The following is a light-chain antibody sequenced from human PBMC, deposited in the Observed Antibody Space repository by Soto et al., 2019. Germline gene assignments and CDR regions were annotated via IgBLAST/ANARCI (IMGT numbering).Light chain of an antibody. CDR2: GIS. CDR3: QQHGQWPIT. Sequence: EIVMKQSPSTLSLSPGESATLSCRASQSVNSNYLAWYQQKPGQAPRLLIYGISKRATDIPDRFSGSGSGTEFTLTISSLQPEDFATYYCQQHGQWPITFGQGTRLEIK. V-gene: IGKV3D-15*01. CDR1: QSVNSN. J-gene: IGKJ5*01.